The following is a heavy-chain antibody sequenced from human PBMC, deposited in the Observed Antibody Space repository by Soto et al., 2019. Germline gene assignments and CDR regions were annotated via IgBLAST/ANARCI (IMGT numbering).Heavy chain of an antibody. J-gene: IGHJ3*01. CDR1: VFTSSG. CDR2: ISTHNGNT. CDR3: AREGILGLFDAYDL. D-gene: IGHD3-3*01. V-gene: IGHV1-18*04. Sequence: QDQLVQSGAEVKKPGASVKVSCKASVFTSSGVSWVRQAPGQRLEWMGWISTHNGNTIYAQKFQGRVIMTMDTSTTTVYMELRRLRPDDTAVYLCAREGILGLFDAYDLWGQGTMVTVSS.